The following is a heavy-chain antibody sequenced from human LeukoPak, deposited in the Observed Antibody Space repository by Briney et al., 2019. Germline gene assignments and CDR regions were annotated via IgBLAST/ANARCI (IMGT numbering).Heavy chain of an antibody. CDR1: GFTFSSYW. D-gene: IGHD1-26*01. V-gene: IGHV3-74*01. CDR2: INGDGRNI. CDR3: AKDGKNYFDY. J-gene: IGHJ4*02. Sequence: GGSLRLSCVASGFTFSSYWMHWVRQDPRKGLVWVSRINGDGRNINYADSVRGRFTISRDNAKNTLYLQMNSLRAGDTALYYCAKDGKNYFDYWGQGSLVTVSS.